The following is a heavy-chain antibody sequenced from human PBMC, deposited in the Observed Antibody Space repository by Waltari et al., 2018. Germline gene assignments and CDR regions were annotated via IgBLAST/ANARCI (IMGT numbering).Heavy chain of an antibody. CDR1: GGSFSGYY. D-gene: IGHD3-10*01. CDR3: ARVSMVRGVNFDY. J-gene: IGHJ4*02. V-gene: IGHV4-34*01. CDR2: INHSGST. Sequence: QVQLQQWGAGLLKPSETLSLTCAVYGGSFSGYYWSWIRQPPGKGLEWIGEINHSGSTNYNPSLKSRVTISVDTSKNQFSLKLSSVTAADTAVYYCARVSMVRGVNFDYWGQGTLVTVSS.